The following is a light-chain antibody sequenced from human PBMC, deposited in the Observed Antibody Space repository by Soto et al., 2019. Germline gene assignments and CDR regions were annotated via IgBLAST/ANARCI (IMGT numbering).Light chain of an antibody. J-gene: IGKJ1*01. CDR3: QQDNYWWT. V-gene: IGKV3-15*01. Sequence: EIVMTQSPATLSVSPGERATLSCRASQSVNSKLAWYQQKPGRAPRLLIYGASNRATGIPARFSGSGSGTESTLTISIQPDEVFVVYCWQQDNYWWTFGQGTKVDIK. CDR1: QSVNSK. CDR2: GAS.